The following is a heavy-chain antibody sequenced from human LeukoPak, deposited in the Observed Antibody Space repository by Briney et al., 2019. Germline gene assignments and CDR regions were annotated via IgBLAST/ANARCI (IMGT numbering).Heavy chain of an antibody. CDR3: ARERLYSSGWSDTGPFDY. J-gene: IGHJ4*02. V-gene: IGHV1-69*05. D-gene: IGHD6-19*01. CDR1: GGTFSSYA. Sequence: SVKVSCKASGGTFSSYAISWVRQAPGQGLEWMGRIIPIFGAANYAQKFQGRVTITTDESTSTAYMELSSLRSEDTAVYYCARERLYSSGWSDTGPFDYWGQGTLVTVSS. CDR2: IIPIFGAA.